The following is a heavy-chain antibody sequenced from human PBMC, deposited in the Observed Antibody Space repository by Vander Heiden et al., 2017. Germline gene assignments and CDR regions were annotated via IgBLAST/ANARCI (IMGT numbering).Heavy chain of an antibody. J-gene: IGHJ4*02. CDR3: ARHSIRDTAMVLD. CDR1: GGALGRSRYN. D-gene: IGHD5-18*01. CDR2: IYYSGST. Sequence: QLQLPESGPGLVKPSETLSLTSTVPGGALGRSRYNWGWIRQPPGKGLEWIGSIYYSGSTYYNPSLKSRVTISVDTSKNQFSLKLSSVTAADTAVYYCARHSIRDTAMVLDWGQGTLVTVSS. V-gene: IGHV4-39*01.